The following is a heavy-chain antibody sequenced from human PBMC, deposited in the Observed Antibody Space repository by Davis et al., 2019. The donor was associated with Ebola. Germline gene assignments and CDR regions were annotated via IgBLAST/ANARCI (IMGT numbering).Heavy chain of an antibody. CDR1: GVSISSYY. V-gene: IGHV4-59*08. CDR2: IYYSGST. CDR3: ARHDYNFWSGYYGENWFDP. J-gene: IGHJ5*02. Sequence: MPSETLSLTCTVSGVSISSYYWSWIRQPPGKGLEWIGYIYYSGSTNYNPSLKSRVTISVDTSKNQFSLKLSSVTAADTAVYYCARHDYNFWSGYYGENWFDPWGQGTLVTVSS. D-gene: IGHD3-3*01.